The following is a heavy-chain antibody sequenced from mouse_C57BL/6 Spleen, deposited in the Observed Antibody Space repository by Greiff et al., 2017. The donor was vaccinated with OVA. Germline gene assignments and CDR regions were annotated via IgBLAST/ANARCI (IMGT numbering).Heavy chain of an antibody. D-gene: IGHD1-1*01. J-gene: IGHJ4*01. CDR3: ARIREYYYGSSYYYAMDY. CDR2: IDPYDSYT. CDR1: GYTFTSYW. Sequence: QVQLQQPGAELVMPGASVKLSCKASGYTFTSYWMHWVKQRPGQGLEWIGEIDPYDSYTNYNQKFKGKSTLTVDKSSSTAYMQLSSLTSEDSAVYYCARIREYYYGSSYYYAMDYWGQGTSVTVSS. V-gene: IGHV1-69*01.